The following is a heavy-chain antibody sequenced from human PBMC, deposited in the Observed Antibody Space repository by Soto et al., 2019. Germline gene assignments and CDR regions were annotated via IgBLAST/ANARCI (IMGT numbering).Heavy chain of an antibody. Sequence: QVQLVESGGGVVQPGRSLRLSCAASGFTFSSYAMHWVRQAPGKGLEWVAVISYDGSNKYYADSVKGRFTISRDNSKNTLYLQMNRLRAEDTAVYYCARVNTFGGVIALLYYYYGMDVWGQGTTVTVSS. CDR1: GFTFSSYA. V-gene: IGHV3-30-3*01. CDR2: ISYDGSNK. D-gene: IGHD3-16*02. CDR3: ARVNTFGGVIALLYYYYGMDV. J-gene: IGHJ6*02.